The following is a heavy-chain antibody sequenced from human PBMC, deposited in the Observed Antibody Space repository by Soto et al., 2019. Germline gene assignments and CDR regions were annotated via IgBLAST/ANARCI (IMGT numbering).Heavy chain of an antibody. D-gene: IGHD2-21*01. CDR2: IYYSGST. CDR3: ASQVDLWYPLGY. Sequence: PSETLSLTCTVSGGSISSYYWSWIRQPPGKGLEWIGYIYYSGSTNYNPSLKSRVTISVDTSKNQFSLKLSSVTAADTAVYYCASQVDLWYPLGYWGQGTLVTVSS. J-gene: IGHJ4*02. CDR1: GGSISSYY. V-gene: IGHV4-59*08.